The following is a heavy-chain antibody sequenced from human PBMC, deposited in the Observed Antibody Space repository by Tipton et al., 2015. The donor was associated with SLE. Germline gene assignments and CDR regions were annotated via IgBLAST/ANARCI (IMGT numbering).Heavy chain of an antibody. CDR2: IYFRGTT. V-gene: IGHV4-39*07. D-gene: IGHD3-16*01. CDR3: AGLIITLGEMVH. CDR1: TGFISSNNYY. Sequence: TLSLTCTVSTGFISSNNYYWAWIRQPPGKGLEWIGSIYFRGTTYYNPSLKSRLSMSLDTSKNQFSLNLSSVNAADTAFYYCAGLIITLGEMVHWGQGLLVTVSS. J-gene: IGHJ4*02.